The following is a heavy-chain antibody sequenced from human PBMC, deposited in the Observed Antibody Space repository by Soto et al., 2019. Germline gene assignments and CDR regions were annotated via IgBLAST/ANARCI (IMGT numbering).Heavy chain of an antibody. J-gene: IGHJ4*02. V-gene: IGHV3-30*03. Sequence: QVQLVESGGGVVQPGRSLRLSCAASGFTFSSYGMHWVRQAPGKGLEWVAVISYDGSNKYYADSVKGRFTISRDNSKNTLSLQMYSLRAEDTAVYYCHLGSSLLLNYFDYWGQGTPVTVSS. CDR3: HLGSSLLLNYFDY. D-gene: IGHD1-26*01. CDR1: GFTFSSYG. CDR2: ISYDGSNK.